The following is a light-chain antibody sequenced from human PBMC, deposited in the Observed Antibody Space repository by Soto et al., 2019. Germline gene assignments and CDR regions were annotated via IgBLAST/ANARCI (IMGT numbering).Light chain of an antibody. V-gene: IGKV1-12*01. Sequence: IQMTQSPSSVSASVGDRVTITCRASQPISSWLAWYQQKAGLPPNLLIYSASTLRSGVPSRFSGSESGTLFTLTITNLQPEDFATYFCQQASSFPLTFGGGTKVEVK. CDR1: QPISSW. J-gene: IGKJ4*01. CDR3: QQASSFPLT. CDR2: SAS.